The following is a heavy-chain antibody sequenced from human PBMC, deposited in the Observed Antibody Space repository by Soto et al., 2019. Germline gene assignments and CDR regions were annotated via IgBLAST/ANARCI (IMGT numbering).Heavy chain of an antibody. V-gene: IGHV3-53*01. CDR3: ARDRGGSWYERDYYYGMDV. CDR2: IYSGGST. D-gene: IGHD6-13*01. CDR1: GFTLSSNY. Sequence: PGGSLRLSCAAPGFTLSSNYMSWGRQAPGKGLEWVSVIYSGGSTYYADSVKGRFTISRDNSKNTLYLQMNSLRAEDTAVYYCARDRGGSWYERDYYYGMDVRGQGTAVTVS. J-gene: IGHJ6*02.